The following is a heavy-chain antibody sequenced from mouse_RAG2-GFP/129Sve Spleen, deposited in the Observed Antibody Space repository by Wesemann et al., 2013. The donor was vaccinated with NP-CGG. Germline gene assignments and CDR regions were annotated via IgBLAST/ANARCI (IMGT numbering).Heavy chain of an antibody. CDR2: INPDSSTI. V-gene: IGHV4-1*02. D-gene: IGHD1-1*01. Sequence: FSRYWMSWVRQAPGKGLEWIGEINPDSSTINYTPSLKDKFIISRDNAKNTLYLQMSKVRSEDTALYYCARYYGSSLDYWGPRGTTLTVSS. CDR3: ARYYGSSLDY. CDR1: FSRYW. J-gene: IGHJ2*01.